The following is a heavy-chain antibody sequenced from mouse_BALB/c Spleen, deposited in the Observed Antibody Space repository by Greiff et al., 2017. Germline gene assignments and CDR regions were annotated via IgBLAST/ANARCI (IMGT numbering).Heavy chain of an antibody. CDR1: GFSLTSYG. D-gene: IGHD1-1*01. CDR2: IWRGGST. J-gene: IGHJ4*01. V-gene: IGHV2-5-1*01. Sequence: QVQLQQSGPSLVQPSQSLSITCTVSGFSLTSYGVHWVRQSPGKGLEWLGVIWRGGSTDYNAAFMSRLSITKDNSKSQVFFKMNSLQADDTAIYYCAKDYYGSSYDYAMDYWGQGTSVTVSS. CDR3: AKDYYGSSYDYAMDY.